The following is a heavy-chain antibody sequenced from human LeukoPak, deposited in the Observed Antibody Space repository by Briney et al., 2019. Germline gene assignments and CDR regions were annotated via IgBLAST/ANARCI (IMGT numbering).Heavy chain of an antibody. CDR2: IYYSGST. J-gene: IGHJ4*02. CDR3: ARGGGWFYFPHFDY. D-gene: IGHD6-19*01. Sequence: SETLSLTCTVSGGSISSYYWSWIRQPPGKGLEWIGYIYYSGSTNYNPSLKSRVTISVDTSKNQFSLKLSSVTAADTAVYYCARGGGWFYFPHFDYWGQGTLVTVPS. V-gene: IGHV4-59*01. CDR1: GGSISSYY.